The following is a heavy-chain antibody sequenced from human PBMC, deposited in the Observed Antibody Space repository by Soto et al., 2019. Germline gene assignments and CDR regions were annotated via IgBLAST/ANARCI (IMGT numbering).Heavy chain of an antibody. CDR1: GGTFSSYA. D-gene: IGHD6-13*01. J-gene: IGHJ6*02. CDR3: ASGSARQQLETYYYYYGMDV. Sequence: SVKVSCKASGGTFSSYAISWVRQAPGQGLEWMGGIIPIFGTANYAQKFQGRVTITADKSTSTAYMELSSLRSEDTAVYYCASGSARQQLETYYYYYGMDVWGQGTTVTVS. CDR2: IIPIFGTA. V-gene: IGHV1-69*06.